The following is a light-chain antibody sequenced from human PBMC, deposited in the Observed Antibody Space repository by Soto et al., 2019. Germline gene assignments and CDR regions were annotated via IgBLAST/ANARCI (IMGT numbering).Light chain of an antibody. V-gene: IGKV3-20*01. CDR2: GAS. Sequence: EIVLTQSPGNMSLSPGERTNISCRASQSVSSSYLAWYQQKPGQAPRLLIYGASTRATGIPARFSGSGSGTEFTLTISSLQSEEFAVYFCQQYGSSPITVGQGTRLEIK. J-gene: IGKJ5*01. CDR1: QSVSSSY. CDR3: QQYGSSPIT.